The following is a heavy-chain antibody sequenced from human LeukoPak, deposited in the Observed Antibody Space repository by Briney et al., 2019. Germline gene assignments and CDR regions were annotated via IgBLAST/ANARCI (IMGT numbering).Heavy chain of an antibody. Sequence: ASVKVSCKASGYTFTSYGISWVRQAPGQGLEWMGWISAYNGNTNYAQKLQGRVTMTRDTSISTAYMELSRLRSDDTAVYYCARDSGRELRLLMGYWGQGTLVTVSS. CDR3: ARDSGRELRLLMGY. CDR2: ISAYNGNT. CDR1: GYTFTSYG. V-gene: IGHV1-18*01. J-gene: IGHJ4*02. D-gene: IGHD1-26*01.